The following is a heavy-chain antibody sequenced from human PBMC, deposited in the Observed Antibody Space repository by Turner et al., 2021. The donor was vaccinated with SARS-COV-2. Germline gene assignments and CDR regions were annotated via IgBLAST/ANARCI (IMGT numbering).Heavy chain of an antibody. CDR2: IYYSGST. Sequence: QVQLQESGPGLVKPSETLSLTCTVSGGSIRSYFWSWIRQPPGKGLEWIGYIYYSGSTNYNPSLKSRVTISVDTSKNQFSLKLSSVTAADTAVYFCARHQWLRGAFDIWGQVTMVTVSS. V-gene: IGHV4-59*08. CDR1: GGSIRSYF. D-gene: IGHD5-12*01. CDR3: ARHQWLRGAFDI. J-gene: IGHJ3*02.